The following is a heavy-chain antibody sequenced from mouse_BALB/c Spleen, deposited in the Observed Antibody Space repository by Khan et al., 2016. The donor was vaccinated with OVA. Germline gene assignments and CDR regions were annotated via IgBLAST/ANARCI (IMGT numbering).Heavy chain of an antibody. V-gene: IGHV1-18*01. Sequence: EVQLQQSGPELVKPGASVKISCKTSGYTFTEYTLHWVKQSHGKSLEWIGVINPKNGVTSYNQKFKGKATLTVDKSSSTAYMEFRSLTSADSAVFYCAKGAGRYWGQGTSVTVSS. CDR3: AKGAGRY. D-gene: IGHD3-3*01. CDR1: GYTFTEYT. J-gene: IGHJ4*01. CDR2: INPKNGVT.